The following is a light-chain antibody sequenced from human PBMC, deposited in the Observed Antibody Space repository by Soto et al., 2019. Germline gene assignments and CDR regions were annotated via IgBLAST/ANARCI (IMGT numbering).Light chain of an antibody. Sequence: DIQLTQSPSSLSAAVGDSVTITCRASQGISSYLAWYQQKPGKAPKLLIYASSTLQSGVPSRFSGSGSGTEFTLTISSLQTEDFATYFCQQLHSYPITFGQETRLEIK. J-gene: IGKJ5*01. V-gene: IGKV1-9*01. CDR2: ASS. CDR3: QQLHSYPIT. CDR1: QGISSY.